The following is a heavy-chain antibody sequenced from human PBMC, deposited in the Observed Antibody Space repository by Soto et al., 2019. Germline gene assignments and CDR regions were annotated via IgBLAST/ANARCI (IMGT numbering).Heavy chain of an antibody. J-gene: IGHJ4*02. D-gene: IGHD3-16*01. Sequence: SETLSLTCTVSGASISSSSYSWAWIRQPPGKGLEWIGRIYYSGRTSYSPSLKSRVTISVDTSKNQFSLKLNSVTAADTAVYYCARHVEMATLGPYNFDYWGQGILVTVSS. CDR2: IYYSGRT. CDR3: ARHVEMATLGPYNFDY. V-gene: IGHV4-39*01. CDR1: GASISSSSYS.